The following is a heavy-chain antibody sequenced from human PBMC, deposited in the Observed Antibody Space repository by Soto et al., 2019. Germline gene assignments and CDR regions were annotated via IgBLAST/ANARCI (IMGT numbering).Heavy chain of an antibody. CDR3: AKQAGYSSDPFDY. D-gene: IGHD6-19*01. J-gene: IGHJ4*02. V-gene: IGHV3-23*01. Sequence: GGSLRLSCAASGFTFSSYAMSWVRQTPGTGLEWVSGISGGGGTTYYAASVKGRFTISGDNSKNTLYLQINSLRAEDTAVYYCAKQAGYSSDPFDYWGQGTMVTVYS. CDR2: ISGGGGTT. CDR1: GFTFSSYA.